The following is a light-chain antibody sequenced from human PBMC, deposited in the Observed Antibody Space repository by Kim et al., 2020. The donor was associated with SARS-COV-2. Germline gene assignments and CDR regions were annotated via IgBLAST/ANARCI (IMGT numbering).Light chain of an antibody. CDR1: NIGCKN. CDR2: RDS. Sequence: SYERTQPLSVSVALGQTARITCGGNNIGCKNVHWYQQKPGQAPVLVIYRDSNRPSGIPERFSGYNSGNTATLTISRAQAGDEADYYCQVWDSSTAVLGGGTQLSVL. J-gene: IGLJ3*02. V-gene: IGLV3-9*01. CDR3: QVWDSSTAV.